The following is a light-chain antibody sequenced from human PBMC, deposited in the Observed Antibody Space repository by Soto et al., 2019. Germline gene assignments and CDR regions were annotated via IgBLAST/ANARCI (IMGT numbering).Light chain of an antibody. CDR2: PAS. J-gene: IGKJ2*01. Sequence: DIQMTQSPSSVSASVGDRVTITCRASQGVSNWLAWYQQKPGKAPKLLIYPASTLRSGVPSRFRGSGSGTDFSFTISSLQPEDFATYYCQQANSFPYTFGQGTKLEIK. CDR3: QQANSFPYT. CDR1: QGVSNW. V-gene: IGKV1-12*01.